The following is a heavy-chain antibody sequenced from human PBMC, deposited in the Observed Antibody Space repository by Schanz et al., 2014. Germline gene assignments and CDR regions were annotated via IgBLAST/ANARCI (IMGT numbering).Heavy chain of an antibody. Sequence: QLQMQPSGPGLVRPWETLSLTCTVSGGSISDSGAYWGWFRQTPGKGLEWIANLFYGGSKYYNPAFESRVTIPVDKSKNQFSLKLSSVTAADTAVYYCARAPTGYGMDVWGQGTTVTVSS. CDR1: GGSISDSGAY. CDR2: LFYGGSK. CDR3: ARAPTGYGMDV. J-gene: IGHJ6*02. V-gene: IGHV4-39*07.